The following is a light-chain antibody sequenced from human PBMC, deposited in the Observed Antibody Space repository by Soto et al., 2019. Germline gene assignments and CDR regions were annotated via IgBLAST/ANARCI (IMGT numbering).Light chain of an antibody. V-gene: IGKV3-11*01. CDR2: DAS. CDR1: QSVSSY. CDR3: QHRSNWPIT. J-gene: IGKJ5*01. Sequence: EILLTQSPDTLSLSPGERAALYCRASQSVSSYLAWYQQKPGQAPRILIYDASNRATGIPARFSGSGSGTDFTLTISSLEPEDFAVYYCQHRSNWPITFGQGTRLEIK.